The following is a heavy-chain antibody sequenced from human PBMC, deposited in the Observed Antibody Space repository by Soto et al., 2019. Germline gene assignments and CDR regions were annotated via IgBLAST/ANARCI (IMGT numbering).Heavy chain of an antibody. V-gene: IGHV4-34*01. CDR3: SYGDYWRNYFDY. CDR2: INHSGST. D-gene: IGHD4-17*01. J-gene: IGHJ4*02. Sequence: QVQLQQWGAGLLKPSETLSLTCAVYGGSFSGYYWSWIRQPPGKGLEWIGEINHSGSTNHNPSLNSRVTISVDTSENQFSLKLSAVTAADTAVYYCSYGDYWRNYFDYWGQGTLVTVSS. CDR1: GGSFSGYY.